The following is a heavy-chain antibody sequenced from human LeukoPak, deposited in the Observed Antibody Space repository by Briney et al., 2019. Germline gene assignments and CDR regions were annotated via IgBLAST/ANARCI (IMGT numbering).Heavy chain of an antibody. CDR1: GFTFSSCS. CDR2: ISSDSTYI. D-gene: IGHD4-17*01. V-gene: IGHV3-21*01. Sequence: PGGSLRLSCAASGFTFSSCSVNWVRQAPGKGLEWVSSISSDSTYIYYADSVKGRFTISRDNAKNSLYLQMNCLRDEDTAVYYCAREYHGDYYFDSWGQGTLVTVSS. CDR3: AREYHGDYYFDS. J-gene: IGHJ4*02.